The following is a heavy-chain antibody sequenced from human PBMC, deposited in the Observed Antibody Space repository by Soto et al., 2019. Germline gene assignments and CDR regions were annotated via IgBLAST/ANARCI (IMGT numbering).Heavy chain of an antibody. CDR3: ARGYSHYAH. Sequence: KPSETLSLTCTVSGGSVSRDSNFWSWIRQPPGKGLEWIGYIYYSGPTRYNPSLESRVTISIDSSKNQVSLNLTSVTAADTAVYYCARGYSHYAHWGRGTLVTVSS. CDR1: GGSVSRDSNF. J-gene: IGHJ4*02. D-gene: IGHD4-4*01. V-gene: IGHV4-61*01. CDR2: IYYSGPT.